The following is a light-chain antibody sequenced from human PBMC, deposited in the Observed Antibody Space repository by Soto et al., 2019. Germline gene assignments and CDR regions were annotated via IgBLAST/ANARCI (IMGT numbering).Light chain of an antibody. CDR2: GAS. J-gene: IGKJ2*01. V-gene: IGKV3-15*01. CDR3: QQYNNWPYT. Sequence: EIVMTQSPATRAVSPVERATLSCRASQSVSSNLAWYQQKPGQAPRLLIYGASTRATGIPARFSGSGSGTEFTLTISSLQSEDFAVYYCQQYNNWPYTFGQGTKLEIK. CDR1: QSVSSN.